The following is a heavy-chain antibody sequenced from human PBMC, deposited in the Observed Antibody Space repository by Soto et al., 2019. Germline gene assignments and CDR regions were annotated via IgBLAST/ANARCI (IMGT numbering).Heavy chain of an antibody. CDR3: AGEFATPGGDYYYDSSGYYYYFDY. CDR1: GGTFSSYA. D-gene: IGHD3-22*01. CDR2: IIPIFGTA. V-gene: IGHV1-69*13. Sequence: VASVKVSCKAPGGTFSSYAISWVRQAPGQGLEWMGGIIPIFGTANYAQKFQGRVTITADESTSTAYMELSSLRSEDTAVYYCAGEFATPGGDYYYDSSGYYYYFDYWGQGTLVTVSS. J-gene: IGHJ4*02.